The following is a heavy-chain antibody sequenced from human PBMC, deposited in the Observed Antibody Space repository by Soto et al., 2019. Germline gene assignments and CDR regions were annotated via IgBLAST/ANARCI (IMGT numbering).Heavy chain of an antibody. D-gene: IGHD1-1*01. Sequence: GSRSLSCAASGFTFSSYSMNWVRQAPGKGLESVSSISSSSSYINYADSVKGRFTISRDNAKNSLYLQMNSLRAEDTAVYYCAREGKSTGAYYYYGMDVGGQGTTVTVSS. J-gene: IGHJ6*02. CDR2: ISSSSSYI. CDR1: GFTFSSYS. CDR3: AREGKSTGAYYYYGMDV. V-gene: IGHV3-21*01.